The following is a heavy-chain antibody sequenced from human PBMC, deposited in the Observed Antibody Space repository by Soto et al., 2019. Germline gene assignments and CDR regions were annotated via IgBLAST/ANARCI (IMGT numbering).Heavy chain of an antibody. J-gene: IGHJ5*02. CDR3: ARWISGGYSDWFDP. V-gene: IGHV1-18*04. CDR1: GYNFMRYG. CDR2: INVDNGET. Sequence: QVQLVQSGAEVKKPGASVKVSCKASGYNFMRYGFTWVRQAPGQGLEWMGWINVDNGETKYPQKIQGRVTMTTDTCTSTVYMELRNLTSDDTAVYYCARWISGGYSDWFDPWGHGALVTVSS. D-gene: IGHD1-26*01.